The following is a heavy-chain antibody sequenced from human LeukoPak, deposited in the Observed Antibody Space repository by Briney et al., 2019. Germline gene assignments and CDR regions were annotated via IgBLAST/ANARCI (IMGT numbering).Heavy chain of an antibody. D-gene: IGHD3-22*01. V-gene: IGHV3-30*18. Sequence: PGRSLRLSCVVSGFTFSSYGMHWVRQAPGKGLEWVAGISYEGSNKYDADSVKGRFTISRDNCKNTLYLKINSLRAEDTAVYYCAKRGYYYDSSGYSSRTYFDYWGQGTLVIVSS. CDR1: GFTFSSYG. CDR3: AKRGYYYDSSGYSSRTYFDY. J-gene: IGHJ4*02. CDR2: ISYEGSNK.